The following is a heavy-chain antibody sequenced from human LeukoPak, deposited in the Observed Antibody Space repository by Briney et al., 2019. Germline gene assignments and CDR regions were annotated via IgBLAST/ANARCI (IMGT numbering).Heavy chain of an antibody. V-gene: IGHV4-59*02. Sequence: PSEILSLTCTVSGDSVRSYYWSWIRQPPGQGLEWLGHINDRGSTNYNPSLQGRVTISIDTSKNQFSLKVNSVTAADTAVYYCVRDSRYGSGWFEDGLDFWGQGTTITVSS. CDR1: GDSVRSYY. CDR2: INDRGST. J-gene: IGHJ6*02. CDR3: VRDSRYGSGWFEDGLDF. D-gene: IGHD6-13*01.